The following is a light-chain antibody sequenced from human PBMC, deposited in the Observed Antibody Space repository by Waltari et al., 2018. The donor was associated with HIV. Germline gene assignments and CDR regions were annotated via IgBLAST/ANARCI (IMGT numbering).Light chain of an antibody. CDR3: SSYTSSSTLYV. CDR1: SSDVGGYNY. CDR2: DVS. J-gene: IGLJ1*01. Sequence: QSALTQTASVSGSPGQSLTISCTGTSSDVGGYNYVSWYQQHPGKAPKLVIYDVSNRPSGVSNRFSGSKSGNTASLTISGLQAEDEADYYCSSYTSSSTLYVFGTGTKVTVL. V-gene: IGLV2-14*03.